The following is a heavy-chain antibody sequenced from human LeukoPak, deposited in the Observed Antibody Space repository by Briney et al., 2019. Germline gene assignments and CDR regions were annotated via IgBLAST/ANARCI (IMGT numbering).Heavy chain of an antibody. J-gene: IGHJ6*03. D-gene: IGHD3-10*01. CDR2: ISWNSGSI. CDR1: GFTFDDYA. V-gene: IGHV3-9*01. Sequence: GGSLRLSCAASGFTFDDYAMHWVRQAPGKGLEWVSGISWNSGSIGYADSVKGQFTISRDNAENSLYLQMNSLRADDTAMYYCAREYYFSHIDGWGKGTTVTVSS. CDR3: AREYYFSHIDG.